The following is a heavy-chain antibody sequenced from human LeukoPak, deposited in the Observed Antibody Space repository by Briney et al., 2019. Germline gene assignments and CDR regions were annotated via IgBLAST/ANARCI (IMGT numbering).Heavy chain of an antibody. CDR1: GFTFTSSA. CDR2: TVVGSGNT. J-gene: IGHJ3*02. D-gene: IGHD2-15*01. V-gene: IGHV1-58*01. CDR3: AADADIGDAFDI. Sequence: SVKVSCKASGFTFTSSAVQWVRQARGQRLEWIGWTVVGSGNTNYAQKFQERVTITRDMSTSTAYMELSSLRSEDTAVYYCAADADIGDAFDIWGQGTMVTVSS.